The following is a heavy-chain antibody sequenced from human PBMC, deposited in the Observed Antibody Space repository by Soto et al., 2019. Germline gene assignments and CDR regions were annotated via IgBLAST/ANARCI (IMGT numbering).Heavy chain of an antibody. CDR1: GFTFSSYG. J-gene: IGHJ6*02. D-gene: IGHD3-3*01. Sequence: QVQLVESGGGVVQPGRSLRLSCAASGFTFSSYGMHWVRQAPGKGLECVAVIWYDGSNQYYADSLKGRFTISRDNSKNTLYLQMNSLRAEDTAVYYCARDSGGVVRFWETLDVWGQGTTVTVSS. CDR2: IWYDGSNQ. CDR3: ARDSGGVVRFWETLDV. V-gene: IGHV3-33*01.